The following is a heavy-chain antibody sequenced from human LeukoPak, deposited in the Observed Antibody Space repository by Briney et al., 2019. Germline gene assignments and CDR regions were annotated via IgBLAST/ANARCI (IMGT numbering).Heavy chain of an antibody. CDR1: GYTFTGYY. D-gene: IGHD1-26*01. CDR3: AKTPPEVGATFYYFDS. V-gene: IGHV1-69*05. Sequence: RASVKVSCKASGYTFTGYYMHWVRQAPGQGLEWMGGIIPIFGTANYAPKFQGRVTITTDESTSTAYMELSSLRSEDTAVYYCAKTPPEVGATFYYFDSWGLGTLVTVPS. CDR2: IIPIFGTA. J-gene: IGHJ4*02.